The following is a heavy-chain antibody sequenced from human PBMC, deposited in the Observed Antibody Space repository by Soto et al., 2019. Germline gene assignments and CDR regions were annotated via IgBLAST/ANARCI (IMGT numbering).Heavy chain of an antibody. V-gene: IGHV4-4*02. Sequence: PSETLSLTCAVSGGSISSSNWWSWVRQPPGKGLEWIGEIYHSGSTNYNPSLKSRVTISVDKSKNQFSLKLSSVTAADTAVYYCARAPYDFWSGPAPFAYWGQGTLVTVSS. CDR2: IYHSGST. CDR3: ARAPYDFWSGPAPFAY. CDR1: GGSISSSNW. D-gene: IGHD3-3*01. J-gene: IGHJ4*02.